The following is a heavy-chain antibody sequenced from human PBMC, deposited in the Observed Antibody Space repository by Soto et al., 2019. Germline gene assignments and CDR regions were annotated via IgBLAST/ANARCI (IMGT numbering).Heavy chain of an antibody. V-gene: IGHV4-34*01. Sequence: PSETLSLTCAVCVGSFSCYYWSWIRQPPGKGLEWIGEINHSGSTNXXPSLKCRVXISVDASENQVXLKLSXVTAADTAVYYCARDDSVAESLDYWAQGTLVTVSS. CDR1: VGSFSCYY. D-gene: IGHD3-3*01. J-gene: IGHJ4*02. CDR3: ARDDSVAESLDY. CDR2: INHSGST.